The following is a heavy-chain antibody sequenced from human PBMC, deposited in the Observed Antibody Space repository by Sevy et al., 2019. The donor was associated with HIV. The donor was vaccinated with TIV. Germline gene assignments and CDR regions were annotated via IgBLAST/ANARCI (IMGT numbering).Heavy chain of an antibody. CDR1: GYIFSDYN. V-gene: IGHV1-2*06. CDR3: ARDDINAATTLLSFDI. J-gene: IGHJ3*02. CDR2: INPNSGVT. D-gene: IGHD1-26*01. Sequence: ASVKVSCKTTGYIFSDYNMHWVRQAPGQGLEWMALINPNSGVTIYAHNFRGRVSMTRDTSMSTAYMEMSGLTSDDTTVDYFARDDINAATTLLSFDIWGQGTMVTVSS.